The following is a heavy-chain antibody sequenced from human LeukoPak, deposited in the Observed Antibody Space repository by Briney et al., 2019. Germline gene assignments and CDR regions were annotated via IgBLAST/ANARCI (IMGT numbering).Heavy chain of an antibody. D-gene: IGHD6-19*01. CDR3: VRARRDSDGWYFLDY. CDR1: GGAISSYY. Sequence: PSETPSLTCTVSGGAISSYYWNWIRQPAGKGQEWIGRIFPGGSTYYNPSLKSRVTMSVDTSKNHFSLKLSSVTAADTAVYYCVRARRDSDGWYFLDYWGQGTLVTVSS. CDR2: IFPGGST. V-gene: IGHV4-4*07. J-gene: IGHJ4*02.